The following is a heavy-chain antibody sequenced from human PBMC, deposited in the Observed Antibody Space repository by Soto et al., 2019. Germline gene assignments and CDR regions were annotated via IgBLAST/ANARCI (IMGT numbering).Heavy chain of an antibody. D-gene: IGHD3-22*01. V-gene: IGHV4-59*01. CDR1: GGSISSYY. CDR3: AGTATYYYDSSPVDY. J-gene: IGHJ4*02. CDR2: IYYSGST. Sequence: SETLSLTCTVSGGSISSYYWSWIRQPPGKGLEWIGYIYYSGSTNYNPSLKSRVTISVDTSKNQFSLKLSSVTAADTAVYYCAGTATYYYDSSPVDYWGQGTLVTVSS.